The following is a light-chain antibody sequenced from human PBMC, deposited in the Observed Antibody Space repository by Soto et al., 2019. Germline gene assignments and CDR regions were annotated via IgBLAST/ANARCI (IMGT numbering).Light chain of an antibody. CDR1: QGVGNS. CDR2: GAS. J-gene: IGKJ3*01. Sequence: DIQMTQSPSSLSASVGDRVTITCRASQGVGNSLAWIQQKPGKAPKSLISGASSLQSGVPSKFSGSGSGTDFTLTISSLQPEDFATYYCLQYGAYPFTFGPGTKVEIK. CDR3: LQYGAYPFT. V-gene: IGKV1-16*02.